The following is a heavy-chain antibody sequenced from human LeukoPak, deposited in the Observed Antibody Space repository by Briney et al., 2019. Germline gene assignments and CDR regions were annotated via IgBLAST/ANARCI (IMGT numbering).Heavy chain of an antibody. CDR1: GFTFNEFG. Sequence: GGSLRLSCAASGFTFNEFGVHWVRQAPGQGLEWVALIWYDGSNKYYADSVKGRFTISRDNSKSTVYPQMNSLRVEDTAIYYCARDRPTGSYYSIDYWGQGTLAAVSS. V-gene: IGHV3-33*01. CDR3: ARDRPTGSYYSIDY. D-gene: IGHD1-26*01. J-gene: IGHJ4*02. CDR2: IWYDGSNK.